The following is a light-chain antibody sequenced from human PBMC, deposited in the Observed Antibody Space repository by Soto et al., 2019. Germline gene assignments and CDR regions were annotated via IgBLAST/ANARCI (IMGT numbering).Light chain of an antibody. V-gene: IGKV3-15*01. J-gene: IGKJ5*01. CDR2: AAS. CDR3: QQYNNWPIT. CDR1: EGVSSN. Sequence: EIVMTHSPATLSVSPCDRATLSCRASEGVSSNLAWYQQKPGQAPRLLIYAASTRATDIPARFSGSGSGTEFTLTISSLQSEDFAIYFCQQYNNWPITFGQGTRLEIK.